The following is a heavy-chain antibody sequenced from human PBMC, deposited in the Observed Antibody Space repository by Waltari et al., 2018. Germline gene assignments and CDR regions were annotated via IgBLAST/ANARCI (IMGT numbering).Heavy chain of an antibody. V-gene: IGHV3-30*18. J-gene: IGHJ4*02. D-gene: IGHD1-1*01. Sequence: QVQLVESGGGAVQPGRSLRLSCAATGFTFVSYAMHWVRQAPGKGLEWVAVISYNGNDKYYTDSVKGRFTISRDNSKNALYLQMNSLRPEDTAVYYCAKVPGTSQLYYLDNWGQGTLVTVSS. CDR3: AKVPGTSQLYYLDN. CDR2: ISYNGNDK. CDR1: GFTFVSYA.